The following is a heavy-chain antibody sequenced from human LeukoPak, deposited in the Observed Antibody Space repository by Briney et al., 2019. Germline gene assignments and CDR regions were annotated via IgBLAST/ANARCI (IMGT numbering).Heavy chain of an antibody. CDR1: GFTFSSYA. CDR2: ISRGGDSP. J-gene: IGHJ5*02. D-gene: IGHD4-17*01. V-gene: IGHV3-23*01. Sequence: GGSLRLSCAASGFTFSSYAMSWVRQAPGMGLQWVSAISRGGDSPYYADSVKGRFTISRDNSKNTLYLQMNSLRAEDTAVYYCAKTLRYGDYPTGFDPWGQGTLVTVSS. CDR3: AKTLRYGDYPTGFDP.